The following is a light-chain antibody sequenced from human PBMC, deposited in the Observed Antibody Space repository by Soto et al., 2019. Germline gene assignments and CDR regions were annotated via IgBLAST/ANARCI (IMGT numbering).Light chain of an antibody. V-gene: IGKV3-20*01. CDR3: HHFGSLPET. Sequence: EIVLTQSPGTLSLSPGDRATLSCRASQTISSTYLAWYQQKPGQAPRLLIYAASTRATGIPDRFSGSGPGTDFTLTISRLEPEDFAVYYCHHFGSLPETFGQGTKVDNK. J-gene: IGKJ1*01. CDR2: AAS. CDR1: QTISSTY.